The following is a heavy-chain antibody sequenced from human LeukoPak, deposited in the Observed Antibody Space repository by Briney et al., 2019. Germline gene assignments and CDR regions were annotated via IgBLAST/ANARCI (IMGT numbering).Heavy chain of an antibody. CDR2: ISSSGSTI. CDR1: GFTFSDYY. CDR3: ARFRSSVSSGWYLYYYYMDV. V-gene: IGHV3-11*04. J-gene: IGHJ6*03. Sequence: GGSLTLSCAASGFTFSDYYMSWIRQAPGKGLEWVSYISSSGSTIYYADSVKGRFTISRDNAKNSLYLQMNSLRAEDTAVYYCARFRSSVSSGWYLYYYYMDVWGKGTTVTVSS. D-gene: IGHD6-19*01.